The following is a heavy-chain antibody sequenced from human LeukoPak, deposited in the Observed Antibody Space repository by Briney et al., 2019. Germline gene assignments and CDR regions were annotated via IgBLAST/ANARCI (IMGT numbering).Heavy chain of an antibody. CDR3: AREGITMVRGVIKTRGYYFDY. Sequence: SETLSLTCAVYGGSFSGYYWSWIRQPPGKGLEWIGEINHSGSTNYNPSLKSRVTISVDTSKNQFSLKLSSVTAADTAVYYCAREGITMVRGVIKTRGYYFDYWGQGTLDTVSS. CDR1: GGSFSGYY. J-gene: IGHJ4*02. CDR2: INHSGST. V-gene: IGHV4-34*01. D-gene: IGHD3-10*01.